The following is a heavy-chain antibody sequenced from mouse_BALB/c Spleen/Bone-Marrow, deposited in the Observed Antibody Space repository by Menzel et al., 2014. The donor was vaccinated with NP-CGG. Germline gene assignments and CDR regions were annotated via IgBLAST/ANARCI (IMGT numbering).Heavy chain of an antibody. D-gene: IGHD1-1*01. CDR3: ARGVVGNFDY. Sequence: VQLQQSGPELVKPGVSVMISCKASGYIFTDFPIHWVKQSHAKSLEWIGFITIYSGNINYNQNFKGKAKMTVDRSSSTVYRELARLTSEVSVIYSCARGVVGNFDYWGQGTTVTVSS. CDR2: ITIYSGNI. J-gene: IGHJ2*01. CDR1: GYIFTDFP. V-gene: IGHV1S137*01.